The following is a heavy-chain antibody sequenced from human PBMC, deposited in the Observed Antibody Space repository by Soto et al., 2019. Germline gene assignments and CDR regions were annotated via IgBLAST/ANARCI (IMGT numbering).Heavy chain of an antibody. J-gene: IGHJ3*02. CDR2: IYYSGST. Sequence: SETLSLTCAVYGGSFSGYYWSWIRQHPGKGLEWIGYIYYSGSTYYNPSLKSRVTISVDTSKNQFSLKLSSVTAADTAVYYCATSTVVTPNAFDIWGQGTMVTVSS. V-gene: IGHV4-31*11. CDR1: GGSFSGYY. D-gene: IGHD4-17*01. CDR3: ATSTVVTPNAFDI.